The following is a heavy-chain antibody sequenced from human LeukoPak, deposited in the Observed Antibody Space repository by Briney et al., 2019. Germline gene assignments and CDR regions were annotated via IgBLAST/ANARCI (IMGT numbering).Heavy chain of an antibody. CDR2: IYYSGTT. CDR1: GGSIGTYS. J-gene: IGHJ3*02. Sequence: SETLSLTCTVSGGSIGTYSWNWIRQPPGKGLEWIGYIYYSGTTNYNPSLKSRVTISVDTSKNQFSLKLSSVTAADTAVYYCARLGYRYNSYAFDIWGQGTMVTVSS. CDR3: ARLGYRYNSYAFDI. V-gene: IGHV4-59*08. D-gene: IGHD1-20*01.